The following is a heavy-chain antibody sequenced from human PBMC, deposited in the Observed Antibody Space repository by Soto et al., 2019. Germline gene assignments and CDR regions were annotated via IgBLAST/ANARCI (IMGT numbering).Heavy chain of an antibody. CDR3: ATGKSAHPGEA. J-gene: IGHJ5*01. Sequence: EVQLMESGGGLVQPGGSLRLSCSASGFTFSSYWMTSVRQAPGKGPDWVANIKHDGCEKYYVDSVKGRFTISRDNAKNSLYVQMNSLRTEHTAVYYCATGKSAHPGEAWGHGTLVTVSS. D-gene: IGHD3-10*01. CDR1: GFTFSSYW. V-gene: IGHV3-7*05. CDR2: IKHDGCEK.